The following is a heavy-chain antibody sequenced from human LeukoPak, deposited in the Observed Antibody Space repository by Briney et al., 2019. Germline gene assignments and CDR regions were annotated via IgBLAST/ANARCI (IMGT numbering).Heavy chain of an antibody. Sequence: GGSLRLSCAASGFTFSSYSMNWVRQAPGKGLEWVSSISSSSYIYYADSVKGRFTISRDNAKNSLYLQMNSLRAEDTAVYYCARMGPYYDSSGYLFDYWGQGTLVTVSS. CDR2: ISSSSYI. J-gene: IGHJ4*02. CDR1: GFTFSSYS. D-gene: IGHD3-22*01. CDR3: ARMGPYYDSSGYLFDY. V-gene: IGHV3-21*01.